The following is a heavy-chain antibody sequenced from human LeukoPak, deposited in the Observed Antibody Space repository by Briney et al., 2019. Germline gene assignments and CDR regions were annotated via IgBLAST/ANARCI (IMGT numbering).Heavy chain of an antibody. J-gene: IGHJ4*02. Sequence: GGSLRLSCAASGFTFSSYAMHWVRQAPGKGLEWVAVISYDGSNKYYADSVKGRFTISRDNSKNTLYLQMNSLRAEDTAVYYCARGRMAGTYVFDYWGQGTLVTVSS. CDR1: GFTFSSYA. V-gene: IGHV3-30-3*01. CDR3: ARGRMAGTYVFDY. CDR2: ISYDGSNK. D-gene: IGHD6-19*01.